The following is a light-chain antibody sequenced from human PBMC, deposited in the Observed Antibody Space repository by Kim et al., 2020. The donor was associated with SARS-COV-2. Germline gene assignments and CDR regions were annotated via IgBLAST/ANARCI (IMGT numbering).Light chain of an antibody. CDR3: KSRDSRGNVV. V-gene: IGLV3-19*01. CDR1: SLRSYY. CDR2: GKD. J-gene: IGLJ2*01. Sequence: SSELTQDPAVSVALGQTVSITCQGDSLRSYYATWYQQKSGQAPVLVFYGKDKRPSGIPDRFSGSSSGSTASLTITGAQAADEADYYCKSRDSRGNVVFGGGTKVTVL.